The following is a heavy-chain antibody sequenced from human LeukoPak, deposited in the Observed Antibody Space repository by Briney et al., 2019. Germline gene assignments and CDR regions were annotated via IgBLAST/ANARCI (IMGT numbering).Heavy chain of an antibody. D-gene: IGHD1-26*01. Sequence: GGSLRLSCAASGFTFSNAWMSWVRQAPGKGLEWVGRIKSKTDGGTTDYAAPVKGRFTISRDDSKDTLFLQMNSLKTEDTGVYYCAWRTTTLDYWGQGTLVTVSS. V-gene: IGHV3-15*01. CDR2: IKSKTDGGTT. CDR3: AWRTTTLDY. CDR1: GFTFSNAW. J-gene: IGHJ4*02.